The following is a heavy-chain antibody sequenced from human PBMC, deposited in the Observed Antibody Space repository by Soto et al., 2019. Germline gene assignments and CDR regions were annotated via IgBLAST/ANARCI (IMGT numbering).Heavy chain of an antibody. CDR3: ARGPYSFMGPHHS. D-gene: IGHD2-21*01. CDR1: RCNSSTDA. V-gene: IGHV3-30-3*01. Sequence: ARSRCNSSTDALPWVRQAPGKGLEWVAVISYDGSNKYYADSVKGRFTISRDNSRNTLYLQMNSLRAEDTAVYYCARGPYSFMGPHHS. J-gene: IGHJ5*01. CDR2: ISYDGSNK.